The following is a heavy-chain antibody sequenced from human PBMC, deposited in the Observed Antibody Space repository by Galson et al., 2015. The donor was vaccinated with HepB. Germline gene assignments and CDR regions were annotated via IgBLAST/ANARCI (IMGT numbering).Heavy chain of an antibody. J-gene: IGHJ6*02. CDR1: GGTFSSYA. CDR3: ARGVEFYYGSGSYSYYYGMDV. Sequence: SVKVSCKASGGTFSSYAISWVRQAPGQGLEWMGGIIPIFGTANYAQKFQGRVTITADESTSTAYMELSSLRSEDTAVYYCARGVEFYYGSGSYSYYYGMDVWGQGTTVTVSS. V-gene: IGHV1-69*13. D-gene: IGHD3-10*01. CDR2: IIPIFGTA.